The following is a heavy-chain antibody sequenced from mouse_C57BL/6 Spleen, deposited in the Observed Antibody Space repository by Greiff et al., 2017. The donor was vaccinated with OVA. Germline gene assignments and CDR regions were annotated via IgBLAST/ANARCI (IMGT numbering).Heavy chain of an antibody. CDR1: GFNINDYY. CDR2: IDPEDGET. J-gene: IGHJ2*01. Sequence: VQLQQSGAELVKPGASVKLSCTASGFNINDYYMYWVKQRTEQGLEWIGRIDPEDGETKYAPTFQGKATITADTSSNTAYLQLSSLASEDTAVYCCALDGYYDDWGQGTTLTVSS. D-gene: IGHD2-3*01. CDR3: ALDGYYDD. V-gene: IGHV14-2*01.